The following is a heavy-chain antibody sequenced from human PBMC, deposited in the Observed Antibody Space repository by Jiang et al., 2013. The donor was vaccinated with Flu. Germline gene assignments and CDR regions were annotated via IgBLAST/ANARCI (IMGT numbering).Heavy chain of an antibody. J-gene: IGHJ3*02. D-gene: IGHD3-9*01. V-gene: IGHV1-3*01. CDR1: TSYA. CDR3: ARASQRTVLRYFDWLPNDAFDI. CDR2: STLAMVT. Sequence: TSYAMHWCASPGPKDLSGWDGSTLAMVTQNNSQKFQGRVTITRDTSASTAYMELSSLRSEDTAVYYCARASQRTVLRYFDWLPNDAFDIWGQGTMVTVSS.